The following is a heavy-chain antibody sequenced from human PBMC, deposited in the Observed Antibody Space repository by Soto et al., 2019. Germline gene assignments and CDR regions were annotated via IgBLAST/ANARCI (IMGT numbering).Heavy chain of an antibody. D-gene: IGHD2-15*01. Sequence: VQLLESGGGLVQPGGSLRLSCAASGFTFSSYAMHWVRQAPGKGLEWVAVISYDGANNKYAESVKGRFTISRDNSKNTLDLQMNSLRDEDTAVYYCARGVESGGTYFGHWGQGTLVTVSS. CDR1: GFTFSSYA. J-gene: IGHJ1*01. CDR2: ISYDGANN. CDR3: ARGVESGGTYFGH. V-gene: IGHV3-30-3*01.